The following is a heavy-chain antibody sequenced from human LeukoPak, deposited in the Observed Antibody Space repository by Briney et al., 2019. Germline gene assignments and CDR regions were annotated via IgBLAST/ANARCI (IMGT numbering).Heavy chain of an antibody. CDR1: GYTFTSYA. J-gene: IGHJ5*02. V-gene: IGHV1-8*02. CDR2: LNPNSGNT. Sequence: ASVKVSCKASGYTFTSYAMNWVRQATGQGLEWMGWLNPNSGNTGYAQKFQGRVTMTRNTSTSTAYMELSSLRSEDTAVYYCARDDFWSGYYGFDPWGQGTLVTVSS. D-gene: IGHD3-3*01. CDR3: ARDDFWSGYYGFDP.